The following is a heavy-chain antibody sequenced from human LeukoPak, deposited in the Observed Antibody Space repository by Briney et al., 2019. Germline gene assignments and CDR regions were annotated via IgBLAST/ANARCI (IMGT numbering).Heavy chain of an antibody. D-gene: IGHD1-26*01. CDR3: ARGRPDSGQGT. J-gene: IGHJ5*02. Sequence: SETLSLTCTVSGGSISSGSYYWGWIRQPPGKGLEWIASMYYSGSTYYNPSLKSRVTISVDTSKNQFSLKLNSVTAADTAMYYSARGRPDSGQGTWGQGTLVTVSS. CDR2: MYYSGST. CDR1: GGSISSGSYY. V-gene: IGHV4-39*01.